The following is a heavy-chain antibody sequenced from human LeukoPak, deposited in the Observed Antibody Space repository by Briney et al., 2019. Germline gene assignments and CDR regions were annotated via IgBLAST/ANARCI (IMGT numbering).Heavy chain of an antibody. Sequence: VGSPRLSCAASGFTFSSYWMTWVRQAPGKGLEWVASIKGDGSTKFYVDSLKGRFTISRDNAKNSLYLQMNSLRGEDTALYYCARWVITPYYGMDVWGQGTPVSVSS. D-gene: IGHD3-16*01. CDR2: IKGDGSTK. CDR3: ARWVITPYYGMDV. V-gene: IGHV3-7*05. CDR1: GFTFSSYW. J-gene: IGHJ6*02.